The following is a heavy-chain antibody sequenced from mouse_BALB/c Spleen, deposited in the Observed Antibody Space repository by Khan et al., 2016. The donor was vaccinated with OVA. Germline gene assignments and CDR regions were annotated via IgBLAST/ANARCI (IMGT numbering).Heavy chain of an antibody. V-gene: IGHV1-7*01. CDR2: INPSSGFT. D-gene: IGHD1-1*01. CDR3: ARSGYGSLAY. CDR1: GYMFTSYW. J-gene: IGHJ3*01. Sequence: QMQLEESGAELAKPGASVKMSCKASGYMFTSYWMNWVKQRPGQGLEWIGYINPSSGFTEYSQKFKDKATLTADKSSSTAYMQLSSLTSEDSAVYYCARSGYGSLAYWGQGTLVTVSA.